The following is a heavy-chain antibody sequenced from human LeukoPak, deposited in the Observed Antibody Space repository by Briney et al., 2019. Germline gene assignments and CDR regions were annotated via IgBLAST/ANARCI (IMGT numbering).Heavy chain of an antibody. CDR2: LYYTGTT. D-gene: IGHD3-10*01. V-gene: IGHV4-39*02. Sequence: PSETLSLTCTVSGASISGSSFSWAWIRELPGKGLQWIGTLYYTGTTYYNPSLKSRVTISVDTSNNQFYLRLRSVTATDTAVYYCAREAGSSRASVNYYYYYMDVWGKGTTVTVSS. CDR3: AREAGSSRASVNYYYYYMDV. J-gene: IGHJ6*03. CDR1: GASISGSSFS.